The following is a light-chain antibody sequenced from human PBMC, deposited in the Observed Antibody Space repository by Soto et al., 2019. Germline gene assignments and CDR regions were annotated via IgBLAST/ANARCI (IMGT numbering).Light chain of an antibody. V-gene: IGLV1-51*02. CDR3: GTWDRSRRGSGWV. J-gene: IGLJ3*02. Sequence: QAVVTQPPSVSAAPGQKVTISCSGGSYNIGNNYVSWYQQLPGTAPKLLIYENNKRPSGIPDRFSGSKSGTSATLAITGRQTGDEADYYCGTWDRSRRGSGWVFGGGTKLTVL. CDR1: SYNIGNNY. CDR2: ENN.